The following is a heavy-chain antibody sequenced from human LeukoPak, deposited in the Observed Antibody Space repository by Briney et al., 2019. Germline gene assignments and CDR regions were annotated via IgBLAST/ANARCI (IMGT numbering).Heavy chain of an antibody. V-gene: IGHV4-34*01. J-gene: IGHJ5*02. Sequence: PSETLSLTCAVHGGSFSGYYWSWIRQSPGKGLEWIGEIDDSGSTNYNPSLKSRVTISVDTSKNQFSLKVSSVTAADTAVYYCARDTPAYWFDPWGQGTLVTVSS. CDR3: ARDTPAYWFDP. CDR2: IDDSGST. D-gene: IGHD2-15*01. CDR1: GGSFSGYY.